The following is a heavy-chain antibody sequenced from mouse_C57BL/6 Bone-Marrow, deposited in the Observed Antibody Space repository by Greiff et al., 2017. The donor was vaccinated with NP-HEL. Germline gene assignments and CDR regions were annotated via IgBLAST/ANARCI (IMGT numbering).Heavy chain of an antibody. CDR2: IHPNSGST. CDR1: GYTFTSYW. D-gene: IGHD2-5*01. CDR3: AREGAYYSNPWFAY. V-gene: IGHV1-64*01. Sequence: QVQLQQPGAELVKPGASVKLSCKASGYTFTSYWMHWVKQRPGQGLEWIGMIHPNSGSTNYNEKFKSKATLTVDKSSTTAYMQLSSLTSEDSAVYYGAREGAYYSNPWFAYWGQGTLVTVSA. J-gene: IGHJ3*01.